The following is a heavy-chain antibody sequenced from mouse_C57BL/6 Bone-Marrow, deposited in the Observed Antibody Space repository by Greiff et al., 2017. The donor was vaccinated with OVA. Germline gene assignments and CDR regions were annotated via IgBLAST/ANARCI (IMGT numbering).Heavy chain of an antibody. V-gene: IGHV5-16*01. CDR3: ARDGDGYEGLYFDY. J-gene: IGHJ2*01. D-gene: IGHD2-2*01. CDR2: INYDGSST. Sequence: EVKLMESEGGLVQPGSSMKLSCTASGFTFSDYYMAWVRQVPEKGLEWVANINYDGSSTYYLDSLKSRFIISRDNAKNILYLQMSRLKSEDTATYYCARDGDGYEGLYFDYWGQGTTLTVSS. CDR1: GFTFSDYY.